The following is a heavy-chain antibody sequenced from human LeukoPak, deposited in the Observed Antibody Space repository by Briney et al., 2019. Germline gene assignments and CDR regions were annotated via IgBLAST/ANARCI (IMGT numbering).Heavy chain of an antibody. CDR2: IYSGGST. V-gene: IGHV3-53*01. CDR1: GFTVSSNY. J-gene: IGHJ4*02. D-gene: IGHD3-10*01. CDR3: ARGRMYGSGIYYFDY. Sequence: PGGSLRLSCAASGFTVSSNYMSWVRQAPGKGLEWVSVIYSGGSTYYADSVKGRFTISRDNSKNTLYLQMNSLRAEDTAVYYCARGRMYGSGIYYFDYWGQGTLVTVSS.